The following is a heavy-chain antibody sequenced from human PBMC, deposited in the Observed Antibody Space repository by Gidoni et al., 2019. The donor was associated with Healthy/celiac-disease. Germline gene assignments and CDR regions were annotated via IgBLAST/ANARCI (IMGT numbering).Heavy chain of an antibody. CDR1: GYTFTSYY. D-gene: IGHD3-9*01. CDR2: INPSGGST. V-gene: IGHV1-46*01. Sequence: QVQLVQSGAEVKKPGASVKVSCKASGYTFTSYYMHWVRQAPGQGLEWMGIINPSGGSTSYAQKFQGRVTMTRDTSTSTVYMELSSLRSEDTAVYYCARTGGSHYDILTGYSFDYWGQGTLVTVSS. J-gene: IGHJ4*02. CDR3: ARTGGSHYDILTGYSFDY.